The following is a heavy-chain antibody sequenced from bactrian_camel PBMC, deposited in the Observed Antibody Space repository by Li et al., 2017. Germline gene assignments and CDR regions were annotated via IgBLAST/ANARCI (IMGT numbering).Heavy chain of an antibody. Sequence: HVQLVESGGGLVQAGGSLNLSCVASAYTYSGTKSMAWFRQAPGKEREAVAAIAATRGTTHYPDSVKGRFTISQDRAKNMIYLQMSSLKPEDTAMYYCAAVPKRRTYDCYAGSPDFGYWGQGTQVTVS. CDR2: IAATRGTT. CDR1: AYTYSGTKS. D-gene: IGHD3*01. V-gene: IGHV3S53*01. J-gene: IGHJ6*01. CDR3: AAVPKRRTYDCYAGSPDFGY.